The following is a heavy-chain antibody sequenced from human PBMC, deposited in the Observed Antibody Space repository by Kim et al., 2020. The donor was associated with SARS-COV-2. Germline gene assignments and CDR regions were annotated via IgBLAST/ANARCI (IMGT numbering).Heavy chain of an antibody. Sequence: TYYADSVKGRFTISRDNSKNTLYLQMNSLRAEDTAVYYCARAYFYSSGDYWGQGTLVTVSS. J-gene: IGHJ4*02. V-gene: IGHV3-53*01. CDR2: T. D-gene: IGHD6-19*01. CDR3: ARAYFYSSGDY.